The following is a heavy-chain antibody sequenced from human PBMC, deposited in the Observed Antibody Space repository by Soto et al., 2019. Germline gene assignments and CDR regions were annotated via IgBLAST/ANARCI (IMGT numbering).Heavy chain of an antibody. CDR3: AVVDSTGNWFDP. CDR1: GGSISSSDFY. J-gene: IGHJ5*02. CDR2: MYYGGTT. D-gene: IGHD3-22*01. V-gene: IGHV4-39*01. Sequence: QLQLQESGPGLVKPSETLSLTCTVSGGSISSSDFYWGWLRQPPGKGLDFIGSMYYGGTTYYNPSLKNRITISVDTSKNQFSLKLISVTAADTAVYYCAVVDSTGNWFDPWGQGALVTVSS.